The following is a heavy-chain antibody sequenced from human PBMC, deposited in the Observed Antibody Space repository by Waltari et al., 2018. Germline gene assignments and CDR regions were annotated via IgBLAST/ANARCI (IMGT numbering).Heavy chain of an antibody. J-gene: IGHJ4*02. CDR2: ISGSGGST. D-gene: IGHD6-19*01. CDR3: AKGGSYSSGWYHFDY. CDR1: GFTFSSYA. Sequence: EVQLLESGAGLVQPGGSLRLSCAASGFTFSSYAMSWVRQAPGKGLEWVSAISGSGGSTYYADSVKGRFTISRDNSKNTLYLQMNSLRAEDTAVYYCAKGGSYSSGWYHFDYWGQGTLVTVSS. V-gene: IGHV3-23*01.